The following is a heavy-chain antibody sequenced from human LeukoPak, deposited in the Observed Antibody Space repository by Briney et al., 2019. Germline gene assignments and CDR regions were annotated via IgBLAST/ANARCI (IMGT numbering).Heavy chain of an antibody. CDR1: GFTFSSDG. Sequence: GRCLRLSCAASGFTFSSDGMHGVRQAPDEGVEWGAVIWYDGSNKYYADSVKGRFTLSRDNSKHTLYLQMNSLRAEDTAVYYCARDPPHYDFWSGYLDRGAFDIWGQGTMVTVSS. CDR2: IWYDGSNK. V-gene: IGHV3-33*01. D-gene: IGHD3-3*01. CDR3: ARDPPHYDFWSGYLDRGAFDI. J-gene: IGHJ3*02.